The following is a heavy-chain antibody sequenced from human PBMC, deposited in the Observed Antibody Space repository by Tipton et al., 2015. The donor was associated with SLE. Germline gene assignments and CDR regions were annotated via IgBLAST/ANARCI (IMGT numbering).Heavy chain of an antibody. Sequence: PSETLSLTCTVSGVSISSYYWSWIRQPPGKGLEWIGYIYYSGSTNYNPSLKSRVTISVDTSKNQFSLKLSSVTAADTAVYYCARVGITGTTWDWYFDLWGRGTLVTVSS. J-gene: IGHJ2*01. CDR3: ARVGITGTTWDWYFDL. CDR2: IYYSGST. V-gene: IGHV4-59*01. D-gene: IGHD1-7*01. CDR1: GVSISSYY.